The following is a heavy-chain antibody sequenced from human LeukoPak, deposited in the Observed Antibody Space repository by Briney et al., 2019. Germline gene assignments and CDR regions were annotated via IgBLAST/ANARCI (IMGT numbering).Heavy chain of an antibody. D-gene: IGHD3-22*01. CDR1: GGSISSGSYY. V-gene: IGHV4-61*02. CDR2: IYTSGST. CDR3: ARSYRVTTMIVVPKIAFDI. J-gene: IGHJ3*02. Sequence: SETLSLTCTVSGGSISSGSYYWSWIRQPAGKGLEWIGRIYTSGSTNYNPSLKSRVTISVDTSKNQFSLKLTSVTAADTAVYYCARSYRVTTMIVVPKIAFDIWGQGTMVTVSS.